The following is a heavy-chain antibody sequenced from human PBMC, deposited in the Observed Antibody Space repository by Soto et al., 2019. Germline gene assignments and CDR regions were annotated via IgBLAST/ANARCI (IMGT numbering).Heavy chain of an antibody. D-gene: IGHD5-18*01. CDR2: IYYSGST. CDR3: AREPISGYSYGTGAFDI. J-gene: IGHJ3*02. Sequence: SETLSLTCTVSGGSISSGGYYWSWIRQHPGKGLEWIGYIYYSGSTYYNPSLKSRVTISVDTSKNQFSLKLSSVTAADTAVYYCAREPISGYSYGTGAFDIWGQGTMVTVSS. V-gene: IGHV4-31*03. CDR1: GGSISSGGYY.